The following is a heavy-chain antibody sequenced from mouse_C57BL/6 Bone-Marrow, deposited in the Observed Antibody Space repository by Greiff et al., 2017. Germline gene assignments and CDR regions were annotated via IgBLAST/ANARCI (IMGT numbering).Heavy chain of an antibody. CDR2: INPGSGGT. D-gene: IGHD1-1*01. CDR3: ARSTGYYGSSPWFAY. CDR1: GYAFTNYL. V-gene: IGHV1-54*01. J-gene: IGHJ3*01. Sequence: QVQLQQSGAELVRPGTSVKVSCKASGYAFTNYLIEWVKQRPGQGLEWIGVINPGSGGTNYNEKFKGKATLTADKSSSTAYMQLSSLTSEDSAVYFCARSTGYYGSSPWFAYRGQGTLVTVSA.